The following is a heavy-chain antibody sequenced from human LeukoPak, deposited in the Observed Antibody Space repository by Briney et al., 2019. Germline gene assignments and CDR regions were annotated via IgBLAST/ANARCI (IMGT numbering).Heavy chain of an antibody. Sequence: GGSLRLSCTASGFSVSHNFMNWVRQAPGKGLEWVALIYSGGNTHYADSVKGRFTISRDNSKNTLYLQMSSLRVEDTAVYYCTRDTPGIAAFLSGRWGQGPLDTVSS. CDR3: TRDTPGIAAFLSGR. J-gene: IGHJ4*02. CDR1: GFSVSHNF. CDR2: IYSGGNT. D-gene: IGHD6-13*01. V-gene: IGHV3-53*01.